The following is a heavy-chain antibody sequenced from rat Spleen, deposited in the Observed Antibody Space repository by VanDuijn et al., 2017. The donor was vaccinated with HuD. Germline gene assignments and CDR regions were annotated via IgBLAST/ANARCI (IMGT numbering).Heavy chain of an antibody. Sequence: EVQLVGSGGGSVQPGRSMKLSCAASGFIFSKFYMAWVRQAPTKGLEWVASISYDGSSTYYRDSVKGRFTISREDGRSTLYLQMNSLRSEDTATYYCARGRLFDYWGQGVMVTVSS. CDR2: ISYDGSST. CDR1: GFIFSKFY. J-gene: IGHJ2*01. V-gene: IGHV5-22*01. CDR3: ARGRLFDY.